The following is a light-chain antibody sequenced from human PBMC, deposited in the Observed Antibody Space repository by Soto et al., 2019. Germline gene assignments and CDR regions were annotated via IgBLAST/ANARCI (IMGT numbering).Light chain of an antibody. V-gene: IGKV1-5*03. CDR1: QTISSW. Sequence: EIQLTQSPSTLSGSVGVRXXIXXXASQTISSWLAWYQQKPGKAPKLLIYKASTLKSGVPSRFSGSGSGTEFTLTISSLQPDDFATYFCQQYYSVSMSFGQGTRLEIK. CDR3: QQYYSVSMS. CDR2: KAS. J-gene: IGKJ5*01.